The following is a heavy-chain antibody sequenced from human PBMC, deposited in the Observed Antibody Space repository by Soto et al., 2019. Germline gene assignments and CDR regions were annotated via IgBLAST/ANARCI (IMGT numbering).Heavy chain of an antibody. CDR3: ARALVVVPAARAYYYYYYYMDV. V-gene: IGHV4-59*08. Sequence: SETLSLTCTVSGGSISSYYWSWIRQPPGKGLEWIGYIYYSGSTNYNPSLKSRVTISVDTSENQFSLKLSSVTAADTAVYYCARALVVVPAARAYYYYYYYMDVWGKGTTVTVSS. J-gene: IGHJ6*03. CDR1: GGSISSYY. CDR2: IYYSGST. D-gene: IGHD2-2*01.